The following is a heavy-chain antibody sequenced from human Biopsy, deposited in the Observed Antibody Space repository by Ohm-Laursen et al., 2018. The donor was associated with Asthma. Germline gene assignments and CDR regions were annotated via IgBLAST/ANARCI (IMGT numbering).Heavy chain of an antibody. D-gene: IGHD6-19*01. CDR2: IWYDGSNK. V-gene: IGHV3-33*01. CDR3: AREGIAVAHFDY. Sequence: RSLRLSCAASGFTFSSYGMHWVRQAPGKGLEWVAVIWYDGSNKYYADSVKGRFTISRDNSKNTLYLQMNGLRAEDTAVYYCAREGIAVAHFDYWGQGTLVTVSS. CDR1: GFTFSSYG. J-gene: IGHJ4*02.